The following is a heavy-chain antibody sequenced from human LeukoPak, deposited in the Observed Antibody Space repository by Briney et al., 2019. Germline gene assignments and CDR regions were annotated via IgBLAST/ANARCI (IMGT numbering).Heavy chain of an antibody. CDR3: ARTPYYYGSGSELDY. CDR1: GGSISSGSYY. Sequence: TLSLTCTVSGGSISSGSYYWSWIRQPAGKGLEWIGRIYTSGRTNDNPSLKSRVTISLDTSKNQFSLKLTSVTSADTAVYYCARTPYYYGSGSELDYWGQGALVTVSS. D-gene: IGHD3-10*01. J-gene: IGHJ4*02. CDR2: IYTSGRT. V-gene: IGHV4-61*02.